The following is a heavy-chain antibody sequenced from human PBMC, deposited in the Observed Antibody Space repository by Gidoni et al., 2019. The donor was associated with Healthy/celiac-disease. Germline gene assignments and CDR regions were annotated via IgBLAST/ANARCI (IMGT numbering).Heavy chain of an antibody. CDR3: AKDGAEGSRDGYNPVENHDY. CDR2: ISGSGGST. J-gene: IGHJ4*02. Sequence: EVQLLESGGGLVQPGGSLRLSCAASGFTFSRYAMSWVRQAPGKGLEWVSAISGSGGSTYYADSVKGRFTISRDNSKNTLYLQMNSLRAEDTAVYYCAKDGAEGSRDGYNPVENHDYWGQGTLVTVSS. V-gene: IGHV3-23*01. CDR1: GFTFSRYA. D-gene: IGHD5-12*01.